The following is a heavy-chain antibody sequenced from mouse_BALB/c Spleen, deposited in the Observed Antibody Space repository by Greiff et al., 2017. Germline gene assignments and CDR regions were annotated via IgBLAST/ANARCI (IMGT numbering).Heavy chain of an antibody. V-gene: IGHV5-12-1*01. CDR3: ERSEYGFAY. J-gene: IGHJ3*01. CDR1: GFAFSSYD. CDR2: SSSGGGST. Sequence: EVHVVESGGGLVKPGGSLTLSCAASGFAFSSYDMSWVRQTPGKGLEWVAYSSSGGGSTYYPATVTGRFTITRDNAKNTLYLQMSSLKSEDTAMYYCERSEYGFAYWGQGTLVTVSA. D-gene: IGHD5-1*01.